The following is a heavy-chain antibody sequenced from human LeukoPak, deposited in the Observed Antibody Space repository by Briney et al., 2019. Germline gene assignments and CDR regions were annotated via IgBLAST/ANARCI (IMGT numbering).Heavy chain of an antibody. D-gene: IGHD3-3*01. Sequence: SETLSLTCVVSGGSISTYYWSWIRQPPGKGLEWIGYLYSSGSTNYNPSLKSRVSISEDTSKNQVSLNLNSVTAADTAVYYCARRDFWSGQAFDYWGQGTLVTVSS. CDR3: ARRDFWSGQAFDY. CDR2: LYSSGST. J-gene: IGHJ4*02. CDR1: GGSISTYY. V-gene: IGHV4-59*08.